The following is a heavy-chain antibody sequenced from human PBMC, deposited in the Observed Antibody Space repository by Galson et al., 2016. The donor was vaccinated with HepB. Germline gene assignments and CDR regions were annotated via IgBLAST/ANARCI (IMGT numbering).Heavy chain of an antibody. V-gene: IGHV1-3*01. CDR3: ARDLGVPGSPLDN. CDR1: GYPYISYG. J-gene: IGHJ4*02. Sequence: SVKVSCKASGYPYISYGINWVRQAPGQRLEWMGWTNAGSGHTKYSQKFQGRVTITRDTSANTAYMVLSSLRSEDTTVYYCARDLGVPGSPLDNWGQGTLVTVSS. CDR2: TNAGSGHT. D-gene: IGHD6-19*01.